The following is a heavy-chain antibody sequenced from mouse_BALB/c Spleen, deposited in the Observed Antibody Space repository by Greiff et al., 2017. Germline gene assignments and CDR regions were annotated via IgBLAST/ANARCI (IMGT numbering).Heavy chain of an antibody. CDR2: ISNGGGST. Sequence: EVHLVESGGGLVQPGGSLKLSCAASGFTFSSYTMSWVRQTPEKRLEWVAYISNGGGSTYYPDTVKGRFTISRDNAKNTLYLQMSSLKSEDTAMYYCARHNYGSSYVGYFDVWGAGTTVTVSS. V-gene: IGHV5-12-2*01. J-gene: IGHJ1*01. D-gene: IGHD1-1*01. CDR3: ARHNYGSSYVGYFDV. CDR1: GFTFSSYT.